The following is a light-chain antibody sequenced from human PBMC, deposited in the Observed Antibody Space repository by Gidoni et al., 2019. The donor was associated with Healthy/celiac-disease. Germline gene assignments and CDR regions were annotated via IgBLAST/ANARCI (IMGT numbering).Light chain of an antibody. CDR3: QQYGSSPFT. CDR1: QSVRSSY. CDR2: GAS. V-gene: IGKV3-20*01. Sequence: EIVLTQSPGTLSLSPGERATISCRASQSVRSSYLAVYQQKPGQAPRLLIYGASSRATGIPDRFSGSGSGTDFTLTISRLEPEDFAVYYCQQYGSSPFTFGPGTKVDIK. J-gene: IGKJ3*01.